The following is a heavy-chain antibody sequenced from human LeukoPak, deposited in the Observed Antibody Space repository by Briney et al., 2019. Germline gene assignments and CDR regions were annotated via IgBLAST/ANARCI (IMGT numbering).Heavy chain of an antibody. CDR1: GGSFSGYY. Sequence: SETLSLTCAVYGGSFSGYYWSWIRQPPGKGLEWIGEINHSGSTNYNPSLKSRVTISVDTSKNQFSLKLSSVTAADTAVYYCARGERFDPWGQGTLSPSPQ. CDR2: INHSGST. J-gene: IGHJ5*02. V-gene: IGHV4-34*01. CDR3: ARGERFDP.